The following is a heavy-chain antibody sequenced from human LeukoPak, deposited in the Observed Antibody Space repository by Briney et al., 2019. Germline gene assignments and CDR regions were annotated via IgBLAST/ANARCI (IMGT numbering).Heavy chain of an antibody. V-gene: IGHV4-59*12. D-gene: IGHD3-10*01. Sequence: SETLSLTCTVSGGSISSYYWSWIRQPPGKGLEWIGYIYYSGSTNYNPSLKSRVTISVDTSKNQFSLKLSSVTAADTAVYYCARDQYYYGSGLYWFDPWGQGTLVTVSS. CDR2: IYYSGST. CDR3: ARDQYYYGSGLYWFDP. J-gene: IGHJ5*02. CDR1: GGSISSYY.